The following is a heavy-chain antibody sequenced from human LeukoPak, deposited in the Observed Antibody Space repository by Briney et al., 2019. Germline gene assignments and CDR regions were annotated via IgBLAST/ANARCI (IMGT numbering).Heavy chain of an antibody. CDR1: GGSISSGSYY. J-gene: IGHJ4*02. CDR2: IYTSGST. Sequence: PSETLSLTCTVSGGSISSGSYYWSWIRQPAGKGLEWIGRIYTSGSTNYNPSLKSRISISVDTSKNQFSLRLSFVTAADTAVYYCARVLGYCSSTSCYAGGFDYWGQGTLVTVSS. V-gene: IGHV4-61*02. CDR3: ARVLGYCSSTSCYAGGFDY. D-gene: IGHD2-2*01.